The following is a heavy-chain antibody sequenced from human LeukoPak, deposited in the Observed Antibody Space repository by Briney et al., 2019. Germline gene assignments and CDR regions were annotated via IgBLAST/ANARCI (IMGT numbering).Heavy chain of an antibody. J-gene: IGHJ3*02. CDR3: ARHFESGYRDAFDI. V-gene: IGHV4-39*01. D-gene: IGHD3-3*01. CDR2: IYYSGST. CDR1: GGSISSSGYY. Sequence: PSETLSLTCTVSGGSISSSGYYWGWIRQPPGKGLEWIGSIYYSGSTYYNPSLKSRVTISVDTSKNQFSLKLSSVTAADTAVYYCARHFESGYRDAFDIWGQGTMVTVSS.